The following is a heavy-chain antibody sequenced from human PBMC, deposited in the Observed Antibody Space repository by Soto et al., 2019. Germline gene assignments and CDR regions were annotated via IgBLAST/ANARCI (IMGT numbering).Heavy chain of an antibody. Sequence: EVQLVESGGGLIQPGRSLRLSCAASGFTFDVYAMHWVRQAPGRGLGWVSGINWNSYVVVYADAVKGRFTISRDNAKNSLYLQMNSLRAEDTAFYYCAKVLSAYGRDAFDIWGQGTMVTVS. V-gene: IGHV3-9*01. J-gene: IGHJ3*02. CDR3: AKVLSAYGRDAFDI. CDR2: INWNSYVV. CDR1: GFTFDVYA. D-gene: IGHD5-12*01.